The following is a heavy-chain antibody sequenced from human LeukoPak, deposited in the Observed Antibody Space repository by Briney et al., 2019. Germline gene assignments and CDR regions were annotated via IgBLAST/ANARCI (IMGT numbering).Heavy chain of an antibody. D-gene: IGHD3-10*01. CDR3: ARSPWYYYGSGSSANWFDL. V-gene: IGHV4-34*01. CDR1: GGSFSGYY. CDR2: INHSGST. Sequence: SETLSLTCAVYGGSFSGYYWSWIRQPPGKGLEWIGEINHSGSTNYNPSLKSRVTISVDTSKNQFSLKLSSVTAADTAVYYCARSPWYYYGSGSSANWFDLWGQGTLVTVSS. J-gene: IGHJ5*02.